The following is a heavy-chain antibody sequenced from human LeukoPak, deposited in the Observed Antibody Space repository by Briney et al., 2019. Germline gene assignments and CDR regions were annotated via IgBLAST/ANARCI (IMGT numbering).Heavy chain of an antibody. CDR2: IKQDGSAK. Sequence: PGGSLRLSCAASGFPFSSHWLSWFRQSPGKGLEWVAHIKQDGSAKYYVDSVKGRFTISRDNAKNSLYLQMNSLRAEDTAVYYCTRDAQRSLDYWGQGTLVTVSS. CDR1: GFPFSSHW. J-gene: IGHJ4*02. D-gene: IGHD6-25*01. CDR3: TRDAQRSLDY. V-gene: IGHV3-7*01.